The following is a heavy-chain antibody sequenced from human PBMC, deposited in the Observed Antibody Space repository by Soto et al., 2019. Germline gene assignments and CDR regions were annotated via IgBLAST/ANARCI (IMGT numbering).Heavy chain of an antibody. Sequence: GGSLGLSCAASGFSFSSFAMTWVRQAPGKGLQWVSTITSDGGNTYYVDSVKGRFTISRDNSENTLYLQMNSLRAEDTAVYYCAKGRGGNNRYSFDYWGQGTQVTVSS. CDR1: GFSFSSFA. V-gene: IGHV3-23*01. D-gene: IGHD3-10*01. J-gene: IGHJ4*02. CDR3: AKGRGGNNRYSFDY. CDR2: ITSDGGNT.